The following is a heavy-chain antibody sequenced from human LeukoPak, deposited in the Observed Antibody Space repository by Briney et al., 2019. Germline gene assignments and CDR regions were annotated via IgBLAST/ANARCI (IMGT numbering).Heavy chain of an antibody. CDR1: GYSISSGYY. Sequence: PSETLSLTSAVSGYSISSGYYWGWIRQPPGKGLEWIGSIYHSGSTYYNPSLKSRVTISVDTSKNQFSLKLSSVTAADTAVYYCARHGLGVVVPAAIAYYYYYYYMDVWGKGTTVTVSS. D-gene: IGHD2-2*02. V-gene: IGHV4-38-2*01. J-gene: IGHJ6*03. CDR2: IYHSGST. CDR3: ARHGLGVVVPAAIAYYYYYYYMDV.